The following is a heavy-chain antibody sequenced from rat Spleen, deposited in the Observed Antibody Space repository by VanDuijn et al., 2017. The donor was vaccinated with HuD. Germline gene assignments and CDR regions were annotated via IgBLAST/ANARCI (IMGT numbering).Heavy chain of an antibody. CDR1: FYSITSSYR. J-gene: IGHJ4*01. D-gene: IGHD1-12*02. CDR3: ARWDYYDGTYGVMDA. V-gene: IGHV3-3*01. CDR2: INGAGST. Sequence: VQLQESGPGLVKPSQSLSLTCSVTFYSITSSYRWSWVRKFPGNKLEWMGYINGAGSTNYNPSLKSRISITRDTSKNQVFLQVNSVTTEDTATYYCARWDYYDGTYGVMDAWGQGASVTVSS.